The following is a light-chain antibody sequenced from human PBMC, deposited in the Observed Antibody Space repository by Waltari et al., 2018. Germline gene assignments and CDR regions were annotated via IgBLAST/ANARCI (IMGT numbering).Light chain of an antibody. J-gene: IGKJ2*01. V-gene: IGKV1-33*01. CDR3: QQYDNLPSYT. CDR1: QDISNY. Sequence: IQMTQSPSSLSASVAYRVTITCQPSQDISNYLNWYQHQPGKAPKLLIYDASNLETGVPSRFSGSGSGTDFTFTISSLQPEDIATYYCQQYDNLPSYTFGQGTKLEIK. CDR2: DAS.